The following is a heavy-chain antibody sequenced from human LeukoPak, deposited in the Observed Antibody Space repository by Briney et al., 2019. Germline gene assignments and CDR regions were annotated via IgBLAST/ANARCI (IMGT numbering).Heavy chain of an antibody. CDR2: ISGSGGST. Sequence: GGSLRLSCAASGFTFSSYAMSWVRQAPGKGLEWVSAISGSGGSTYYADSVKGRFTVSRDNFKNTLYLQMNSLRAEDTALYYCARKLWHRNDCWGQGTLVTVSS. J-gene: IGHJ4*02. V-gene: IGHV3-23*01. CDR1: GFTFSSYA. D-gene: IGHD3-16*01. CDR3: ARKLWHRNDC.